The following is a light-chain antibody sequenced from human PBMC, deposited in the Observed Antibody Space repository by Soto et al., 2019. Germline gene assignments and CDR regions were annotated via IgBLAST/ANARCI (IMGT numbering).Light chain of an antibody. CDR2: GAS. CDR1: QSLGSD. J-gene: IGKJ1*01. Sequence: EIVMTQSPGALSLSPGDTATLSSRASQSLGSDLAWYQQKPGQAPRLLIYGASSRATGVPVRFSGSGSGVAFTLTVSGLQSEDFAVYHCQQYNQWPGTFGQGTKVDIK. CDR3: QQYNQWPGT. V-gene: IGKV3-15*01.